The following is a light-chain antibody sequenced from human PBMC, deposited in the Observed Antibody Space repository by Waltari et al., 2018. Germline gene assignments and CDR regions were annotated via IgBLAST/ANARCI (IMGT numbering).Light chain of an antibody. CDR2: YDS. J-gene: IGLJ2*01. CDR1: NVGRNS. CDR3: QVWDTTSAHLV. Sequence: YVLTQSSSVSVAPGQTARISCGGDNVGRNSVHWYQQKPGQAPVLVMYYDSERPTGIPERFSDSNSGNTATLIIRRVEAGDEADYYCQVWDTTSAHLVFGGGTKLTVL. V-gene: IGLV3-21*04.